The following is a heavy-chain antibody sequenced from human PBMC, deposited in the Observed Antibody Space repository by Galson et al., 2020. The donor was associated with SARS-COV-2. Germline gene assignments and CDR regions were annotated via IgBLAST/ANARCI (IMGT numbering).Heavy chain of an antibody. CDR2: ISNDGNSK. D-gene: IGHD2-2*01. CDR3: VRDSACSSATCNYLGRFNP. Sequence: GESLQISCGASGFSFKTYAMHWVRQAPGKGLEWVAFISNDGNSKYYADSVKGRFTISRDNSKNMLYIQMDSLRSEDTAVYSCVRDSACSSATCNYLGRFNPWGQGTLVTVSS. J-gene: IGHJ5*02. CDR1: GFSFKTYA. V-gene: IGHV3-30*04.